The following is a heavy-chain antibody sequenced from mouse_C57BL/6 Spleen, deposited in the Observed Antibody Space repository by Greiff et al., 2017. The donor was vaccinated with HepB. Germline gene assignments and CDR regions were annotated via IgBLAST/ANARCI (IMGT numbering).Heavy chain of an antibody. V-gene: IGHV8-12*01. CDR1: GFSLSTSGMG. CDR2: IYWDDDK. J-gene: IGHJ4*01. CDR3: ARDDYDRDYAMDY. Sequence: QVTLKVSVPGILQSSQTLSLTCSFSGFSLSTSGMGVSWLRQPSGKCLEWLAPIYWDDDKRYTPSLKSRLTLSKNTSRNQVFLKITSVHTADTATYYCARDDYDRDYAMDYWGQGTSVTVSS. D-gene: IGHD2-4*01.